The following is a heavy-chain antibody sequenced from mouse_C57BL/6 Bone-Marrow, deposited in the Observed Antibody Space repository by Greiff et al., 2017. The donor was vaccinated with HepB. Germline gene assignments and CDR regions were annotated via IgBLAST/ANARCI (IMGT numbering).Heavy chain of an antibody. J-gene: IGHJ4*01. D-gene: IGHD5-1-1*01. CDR3: AREIPVYAMDY. V-gene: IGHV1-80*01. Sequence: QVQLQQSGAELVKPGASVKISCKASGYAFSSYWMNWVKQRPGKGLEWIGQIYPGDGDTNYNGKFKGKATLTADKSSSTAYMQLSSLTSEDSAVYFCAREIPVYAMDYWGQGTSVTVSS. CDR1: GYAFSSYW. CDR2: IYPGDGDT.